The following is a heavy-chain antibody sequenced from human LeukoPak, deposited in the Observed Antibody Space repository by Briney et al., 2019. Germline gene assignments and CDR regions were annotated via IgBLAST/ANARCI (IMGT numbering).Heavy chain of an antibody. CDR3: AKGESPDYDIMTTFFSSFLD. J-gene: IGHJ4*02. D-gene: IGHD3-9*01. CDR1: GFTFNNFA. V-gene: IGHV3-23*01. CDR2: ISGSGGDT. Sequence: PGGSLRLSCAGSGFTFNNFAMSWVRQGPAKGLEWVSGISGSGGDTAYADSVKGRFTVSRDNSRNTVYLQMNSLRAEDTAVYYCAKGESPDYDIMTTFFSSFLDWGQGTLVTVSS.